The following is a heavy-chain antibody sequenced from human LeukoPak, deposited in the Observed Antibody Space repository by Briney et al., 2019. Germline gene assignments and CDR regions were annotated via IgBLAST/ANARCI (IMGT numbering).Heavy chain of an antibody. CDR3: ARDSGYYYDSSGYYWVGPFDY. CDR1: GYTFTSYY. CDR2: INPSGGST. D-gene: IGHD3-22*01. V-gene: IGHV1-46*01. J-gene: IGHJ4*02. Sequence: GASVKVSCKASGYTFTSYYMHWVRQAPGQGLEWMGIINPSGGSTSYAQKFQGRVTMTRDMSTSTVYMELSSLRSEDTAVYYCARDSGYYYDSSGYYWVGPFDYWGQGTLVTVSS.